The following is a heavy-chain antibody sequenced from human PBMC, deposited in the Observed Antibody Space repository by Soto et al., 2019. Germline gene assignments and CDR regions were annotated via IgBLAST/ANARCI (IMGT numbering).Heavy chain of an antibody. V-gene: IGHV4-59*01. Sequence: TLSLTCTVSGGSISSYYWSWIRQPPGKGLEWIGYIYYSGSTNYNPSLKSRVTISVDTSKNQFSLKLSSVTAADTAVYYCARLLFGAANWFDPWGQGTLVTVSS. D-gene: IGHD3-10*01. J-gene: IGHJ5*02. CDR2: IYYSGST. CDR1: GGSISSYY. CDR3: ARLLFGAANWFDP.